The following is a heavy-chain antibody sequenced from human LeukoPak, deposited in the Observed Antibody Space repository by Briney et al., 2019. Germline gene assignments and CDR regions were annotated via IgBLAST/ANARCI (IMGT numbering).Heavy chain of an antibody. V-gene: IGHV1-2*02. Sequence: GASVKVSCKASGYTFTGYYMHWVRQAPGQGLEWMGWINPNSGGTNYAQKFQGRVTMTRDTSISTAYMELSRLRSDDTAVYYCAVSMVRGVIINYFDYWGQGTLVTVSS. CDR2: INPNSGGT. D-gene: IGHD3-10*01. CDR1: GYTFTGYY. J-gene: IGHJ4*02. CDR3: AVSMVRGVIINYFDY.